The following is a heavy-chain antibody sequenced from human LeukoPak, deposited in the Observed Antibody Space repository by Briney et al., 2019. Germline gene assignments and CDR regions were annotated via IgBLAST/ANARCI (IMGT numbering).Heavy chain of an antibody. CDR3: ARNPSDPDYDYVWGSYRTYYFDY. D-gene: IGHD3-16*02. CDR1: GGSISSSSYY. Sequence: SETLSLTCTVSGGSISSSSYYWGWIRQPPGKGLEWIGSIYYSGSTYYNPSLKSRVTISVDTSKNQFSLKLSSVTAADTAVHYCARNPSDPDYDYVWGSYRTYYFDYWGQGTLVTVSS. J-gene: IGHJ4*02. CDR2: IYYSGST. V-gene: IGHV4-39*01.